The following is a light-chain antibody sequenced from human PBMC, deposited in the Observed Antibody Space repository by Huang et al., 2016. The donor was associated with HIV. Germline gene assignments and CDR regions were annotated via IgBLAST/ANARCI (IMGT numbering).Light chain of an antibody. Sequence: ERVLTQSPGTLSVSPGERATLSCRTSQGIGNSLAWYQLKPGQAPRLLIYETCIRASDIPARFSGGGSGIDFTLTISGLQSEDSAVYYCQQYHEWPRTFGQGTKVEIK. J-gene: IGKJ2*01. CDR2: ETC. CDR3: QQYHEWPRT. CDR1: QGIGNS. V-gene: IGKV3-15*01.